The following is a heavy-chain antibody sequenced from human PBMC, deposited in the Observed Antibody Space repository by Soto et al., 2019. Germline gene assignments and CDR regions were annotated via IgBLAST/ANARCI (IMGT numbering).Heavy chain of an antibody. V-gene: IGHV4-34*01. J-gene: IGHJ4*02. CDR1: GESFSGYF. Sequence: PSETLSLTCAVYGESFSGYFWSWIRQPPGKGLEWIGEINHIGGTNYKPSLKSRVTVSLDTSKNQLSLKLSSMTAADTAVYYCARGRRYGGVYDYWGQGSLVTAPQ. CDR2: INHIGGT. D-gene: IGHD4-17*01. CDR3: ARGRRYGGVYDY.